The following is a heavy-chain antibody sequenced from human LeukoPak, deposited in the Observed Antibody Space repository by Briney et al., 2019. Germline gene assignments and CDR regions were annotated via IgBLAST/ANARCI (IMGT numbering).Heavy chain of an antibody. D-gene: IGHD1-26*01. J-gene: IGHJ4*02. Sequence: GGSLRLSCAASGFTFSTYPMYWVRQAPGKGLEYVSVINNNGGSKYYAKSVKGRFTISRDNSKNTLYLQMGSLRAEDMAVYYFAREGLVGHTHYLDSWGQGTLVTVSS. CDR3: AREGLVGHTHYLDS. V-gene: IGHV3-64*01. CDR2: INNNGGSK. CDR1: GFTFSTYP.